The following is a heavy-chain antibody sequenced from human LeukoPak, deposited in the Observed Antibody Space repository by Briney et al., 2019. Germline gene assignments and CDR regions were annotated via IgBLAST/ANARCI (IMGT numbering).Heavy chain of an antibody. J-gene: IGHJ4*02. CDR2: IGGRDDRT. CDR1: GFTFTEHT. D-gene: IGHD6-13*01. CDR3: AKGGESSSWLFDY. V-gene: IGHV3-23*01. Sequence: PGGSLILSCATSGFTFTEHTMTWFPQAPGTGLQWVSIIGGRDDRTYYAYYVEGRFAISRDNSKNTLYLQMNSLRAEDAVVYYCAKGGESSSWLFDYWGQGTLVPVSS.